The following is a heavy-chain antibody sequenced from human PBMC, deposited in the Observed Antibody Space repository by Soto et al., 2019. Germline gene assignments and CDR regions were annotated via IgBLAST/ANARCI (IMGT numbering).Heavy chain of an antibody. D-gene: IGHD6-6*01. CDR2: IIPILGIA. Sequence: QVQLVQSGAEVKKPGSSVKVSGKASGGPFSSYTISWVRQAPGQGLEWMGGIIPILGIANYAQKFQGRVTITADKSTSTAYMELSSLRSEDTAVYYCARAYYSSSSLFHWNDFNYWGQGTLVTVSS. J-gene: IGHJ4*02. CDR3: ARAYYSSSSLFHWNDFNY. V-gene: IGHV1-69*02. CDR1: GGPFSSYT.